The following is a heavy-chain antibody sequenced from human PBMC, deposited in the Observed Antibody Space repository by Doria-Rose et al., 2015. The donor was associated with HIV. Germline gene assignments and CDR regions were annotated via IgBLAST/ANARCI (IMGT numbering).Heavy chain of an antibody. CDR3: ARIKSSRWYHKYYFDF. J-gene: IGHJ4*02. Sequence: QVQLVQSGPVLVKPTETLTLTCTVSGVSLSSPGMGVSWIRQPPGKALEWLANMFSDDERSYKTSLKSRLTISRGTSKSQVVITMTDMDPVDTATYYCARIKSSRWYHKYYFDFWGQGTLVIVSA. CDR1: GVSLSSPGMG. D-gene: IGHD6-13*01. V-gene: IGHV2-26*01. CDR2: MFSDDER.